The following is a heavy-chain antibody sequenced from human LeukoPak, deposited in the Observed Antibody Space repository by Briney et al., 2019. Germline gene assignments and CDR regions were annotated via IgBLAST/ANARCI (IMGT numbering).Heavy chain of an antibody. CDR2: VYYTGST. V-gene: IGHV4-4*08. CDR1: RGSLRKCY. J-gene: IGHJ4*02. Sequence: PSETLSLTCSVPRGSLRKCYWLWLRQPPGKGLEWIGYVYYTGSTNYNPSLKSRVTMFEDKSKNQFSLRLYSVTVADTAVYYCAGELAYSCPSYNDYWGQGSLVTVSS. D-gene: IGHD1-26*01. CDR3: AGELAYSCPSYNDY.